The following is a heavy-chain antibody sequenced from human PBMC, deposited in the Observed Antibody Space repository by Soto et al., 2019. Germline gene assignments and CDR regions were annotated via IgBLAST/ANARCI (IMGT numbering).Heavy chain of an antibody. CDR2: IKSQTDGGTT. Sequence: LRLSCATSGFTFSDAWLSWVRQPPGKGLEWVGRIKSQTDGGTTDYAAPVKGRFTISRDDSRNTLYLQMNSLKTEDTAVYWCTTDRKDWLTRVYYGMDVWGQGTTVTVSS. CDR1: GFTFSDAW. V-gene: IGHV3-15*01. CDR3: TTDRKDWLTRVYYGMDV. D-gene: IGHD6-19*01. J-gene: IGHJ6*02.